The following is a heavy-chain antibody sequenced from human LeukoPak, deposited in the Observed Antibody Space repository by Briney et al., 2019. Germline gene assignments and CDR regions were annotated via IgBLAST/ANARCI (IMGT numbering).Heavy chain of an antibody. CDR1: GGPFSGYY. V-gene: IGHV4-34*01. Sequence: SETLSLTCAVYGGPFSGYYWSWIRQPPGKGLEWIGEINHSGSTNYNPSLKSRVTISVDTSKNQFSLKLSSVTAADTAVYYCARTAGSNWNYDGYYYGMDVWGQGTTVTVSS. CDR2: INHSGST. CDR3: ARTAGSNWNYDGYYYGMDV. D-gene: IGHD1-7*01. J-gene: IGHJ6*02.